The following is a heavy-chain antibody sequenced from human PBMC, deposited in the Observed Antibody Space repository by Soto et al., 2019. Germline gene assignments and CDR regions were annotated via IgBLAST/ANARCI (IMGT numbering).Heavy chain of an antibody. J-gene: IGHJ6*02. CDR2: IWYDGSNK. V-gene: IGHV3-33*01. Sequence: PGGSLRLSCAASGFTFSSYGMHWVRQAPGKGLEWVAVIWYDGSNKYYADSVKGRFTISRDNSKNTLYLQMNSLRAEDTAVYYCAREGPHYCSGGSCYVSYYYYGMDVWGQGTTVTV. CDR3: AREGPHYCSGGSCYVSYYYYGMDV. D-gene: IGHD2-15*01. CDR1: GFTFSSYG.